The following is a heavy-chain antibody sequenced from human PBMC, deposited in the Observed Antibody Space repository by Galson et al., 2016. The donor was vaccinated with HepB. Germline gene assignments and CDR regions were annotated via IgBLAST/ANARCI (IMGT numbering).Heavy chain of an antibody. J-gene: IGHJ6*02. CDR1: GFTFSNYW. Sequence: SLRLSCAASGFTFSNYWMTWVRQAPGKRLEWVANINQDGTEKYYVDSVKGRFTISRDNAKNSLYLQMNSLRGEDTAVYYCARDTQDIVLLPAAIFSYYYGIDVWGQGTTVTVSS. V-gene: IGHV3-7*01. CDR3: ARDTQDIVLLPAAIFSYYYGIDV. CDR2: INQDGTEK. D-gene: IGHD2-2*01.